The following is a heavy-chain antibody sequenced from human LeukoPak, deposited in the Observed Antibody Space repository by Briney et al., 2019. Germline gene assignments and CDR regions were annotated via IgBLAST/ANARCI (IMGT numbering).Heavy chain of an antibody. V-gene: IGHV3-74*03. CDR1: GFTFRSYW. CDR3: ARELVTSPPRQSDAFDI. CDR2: INGDGSST. J-gene: IGHJ3*02. D-gene: IGHD2-21*02. Sequence: GGSLRLSCGASGFTFRSYWMHWVRQAPGKGLVWVSNINGDGSSTTYADSVKGRFTISRDNAKNTLYLQMNSLRAEDTAVYYCARELVTSPPRQSDAFDIWGQGTMVTVSS.